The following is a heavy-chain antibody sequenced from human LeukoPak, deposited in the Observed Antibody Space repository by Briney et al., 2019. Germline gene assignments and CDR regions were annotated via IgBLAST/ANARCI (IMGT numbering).Heavy chain of an antibody. CDR2: ISSDGIYQ. Sequence: GGSLRLSCAASGFTFSSSAMSWVRQAPGKGLEWLAAISSDGIYQYYADSVKGRFAISRDNSKNTLYLQMNSLRAEDTAVYYCARAEFDFWSGYHFDYWGQGTLVTVSS. V-gene: IGHV3-30*09. CDR3: ARAEFDFWSGYHFDY. D-gene: IGHD3-3*01. J-gene: IGHJ4*02. CDR1: GFTFSSSA.